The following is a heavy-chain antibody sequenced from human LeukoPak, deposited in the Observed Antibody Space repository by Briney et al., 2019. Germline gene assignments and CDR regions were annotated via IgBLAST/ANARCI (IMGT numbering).Heavy chain of an antibody. CDR1: GGTFSSYA. CDR3: ARDAPSLYCSGGSCYPPSPAVRFDY. CDR2: IIPILGIA. D-gene: IGHD2-15*01. J-gene: IGHJ4*02. V-gene: IGHV1-69*04. Sequence: SVKVSCKASGGTFSSYAISWVRQAPGQGLEWMGRIIPILGIANYAQKFQGRVTITAGKSTSTAYMELSSLRSEDTAVYYCARDAPSLYCSGGSCYPPSPAVRFDYWGQGTLVTVSS.